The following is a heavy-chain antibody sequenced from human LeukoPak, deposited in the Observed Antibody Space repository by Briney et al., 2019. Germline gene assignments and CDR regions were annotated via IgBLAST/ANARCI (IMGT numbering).Heavy chain of an antibody. J-gene: IGHJ3*02. Sequence: GGSLRLSCAASGFTFSSYAMSWVRQAPGKGLEWVSAISGSGGSTYYADSVKGRFTISRDNSENTVYAQVNRQRAEDTAVHYCAKALDYGGPDAFDIWGKGTMVTVSS. V-gene: IGHV3-23*01. D-gene: IGHD4-23*01. CDR1: GFTFSSYA. CDR3: AKALDYGGPDAFDI. CDR2: ISGSGGST.